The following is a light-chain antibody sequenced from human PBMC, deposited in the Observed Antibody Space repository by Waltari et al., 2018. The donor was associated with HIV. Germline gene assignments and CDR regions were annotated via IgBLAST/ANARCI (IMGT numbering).Light chain of an antibody. V-gene: IGLV1-44*01. CDR2: TNY. CDR1: SSNIGSNT. J-gene: IGLJ2*01. Sequence: QSVLTQPPSASGTPGQRVTISCSGSSSNIGSNTVNWYQQLPGTAPKLLIYTNYQRPSGVPDRFSGSKSGASASLAINGLQSEDEADYYCAAWDDSLNGYVVFGGGTKLTVL. CDR3: AAWDDSLNGYVV.